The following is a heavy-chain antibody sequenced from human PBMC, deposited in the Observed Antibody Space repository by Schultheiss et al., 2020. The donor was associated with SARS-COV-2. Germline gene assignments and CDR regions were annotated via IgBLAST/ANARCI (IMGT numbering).Heavy chain of an antibody. J-gene: IGHJ4*02. CDR1: GFTFSSYS. V-gene: IGHV3-21*04. CDR3: AKTPGRQWLLPIDY. CDR2: ISSSSSYI. Sequence: GGSLRLSCAASGFTFSSYSMNWVRQAPGKGLEWVSSISSSSSYIYYADSVKGRFTISRDNAKNSLYLQMNSLRAEDTAVYYCAKTPGRQWLLPIDYWGQGTLVTVSS. D-gene: IGHD6-19*01.